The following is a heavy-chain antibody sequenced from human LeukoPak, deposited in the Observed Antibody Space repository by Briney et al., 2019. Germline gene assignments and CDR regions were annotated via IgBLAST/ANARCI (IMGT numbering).Heavy chain of an antibody. D-gene: IGHD3-22*01. CDR1: GFTFGSYA. V-gene: IGHV3-23*01. J-gene: IGHJ4*02. CDR3: AKASLYNYYDSSGYYFDY. CDR2: ISGSGGST. Sequence: GGSLRLSCAASGFTFGSYAMSWVRQAPGKGLEWVSAISGSGGSTYYADSVKGRFTISRDNSKNTLYLQMNSLRAEDTAVYYCAKASLYNYYDSSGYYFDYWGQGTLVTVSS.